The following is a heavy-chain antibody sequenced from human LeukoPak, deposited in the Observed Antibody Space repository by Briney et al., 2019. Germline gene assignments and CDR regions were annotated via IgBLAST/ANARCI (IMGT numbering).Heavy chain of an antibody. CDR3: ARDSDAFDI. Sequence: SETLSLTCTVSGGSINNYYWSWIRQPAGKGLEWIGRIYTTGSTNYNPSLKSRVTISVDTSKNQFSLQLNSVTPEDTAVYYCARDSDAFDIWGQGTMVTVSS. CDR2: IYTTGST. V-gene: IGHV4-4*07. J-gene: IGHJ3*02. CDR1: GGSINNYY.